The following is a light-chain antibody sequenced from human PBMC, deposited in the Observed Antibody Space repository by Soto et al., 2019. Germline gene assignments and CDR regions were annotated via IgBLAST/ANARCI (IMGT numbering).Light chain of an antibody. CDR3: SSYTDVESVI. Sequence: QSALTQPASVSGSPGQPITISCSGTTSDIGKYDAVSWYRQDPGKAPKLILFEVNERPSGISHRLSGSKSGNTASLTISGLLADDEADYYCSSYTDVESVIFGGGTKLTVL. V-gene: IGLV2-23*02. CDR2: EVN. J-gene: IGLJ2*01. CDR1: TSDIGKYDA.